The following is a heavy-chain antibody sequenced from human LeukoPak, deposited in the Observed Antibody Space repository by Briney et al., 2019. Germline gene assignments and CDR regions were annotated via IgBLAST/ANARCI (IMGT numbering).Heavy chain of an antibody. CDR3: ARKTYYYGSGSYFVY. J-gene: IGHJ4*02. D-gene: IGHD3-10*01. V-gene: IGHV1-8*02. Sequence: ASVKVSCKASGYTFTGYYMHWVRQAPGQGLEWMGWMNPNSGNTGYAQKFQGRVTMTRNTSISTAYMELSSLRSEDTAVYYCARKTYYYGSGSYFVYWGQGTLVTVSS. CDR1: GYTFTGYY. CDR2: MNPNSGNT.